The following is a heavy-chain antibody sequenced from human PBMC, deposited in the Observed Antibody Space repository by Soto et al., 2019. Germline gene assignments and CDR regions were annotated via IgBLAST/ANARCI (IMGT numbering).Heavy chain of an antibody. J-gene: IGHJ4*02. V-gene: IGHV3-9*01. Sequence: DVQLVESGGGLVQPGRSLRLSCAASGFTFDDYAMHWVRQAPGKGLEWVSGISWNSGSIGYADSVKGRFTISRDNAKNSLYLQMNSLRAEDTALYYCAQGPVGSIGRLVDYWGQGTLVTVSS. CDR1: GFTFDDYA. CDR3: AQGPVGSIGRLVDY. D-gene: IGHD2-15*01. CDR2: ISWNSGSI.